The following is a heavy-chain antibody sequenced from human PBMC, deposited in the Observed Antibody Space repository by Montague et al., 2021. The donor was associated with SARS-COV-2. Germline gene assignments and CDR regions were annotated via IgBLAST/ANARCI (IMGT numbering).Heavy chain of an antibody. J-gene: IGHJ6*02. CDR3: AVNSNYYYYYGMDV. D-gene: IGHD4-11*01. CDR1: GFTFSSYW. Sequence: SLRLSCAASGFTFSSYWMSWVRQAPGKGLEWVANIKQDGSEKYYVDSVKGRFTISRDNAKNSLYLQMNSLRAEDTAVYYCAVNSNYYYYYGMDVWGQGTTVTVSS. CDR2: IKQDGSEK. V-gene: IGHV3-7*03.